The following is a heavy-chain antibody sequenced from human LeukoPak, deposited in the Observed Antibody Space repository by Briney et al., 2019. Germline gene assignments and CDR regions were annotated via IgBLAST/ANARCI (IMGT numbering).Heavy chain of an antibody. V-gene: IGHV4-34*01. CDR1: GGSSSGYY. D-gene: IGHD6-13*01. CDR3: AREGSSGSNWFYP. Sequence: SETLSFTCAVYGGSSSGYYWSWIRQPPGKGLEWIGEINHSGSTNYNPSPKSRVTISVDTCTDEFSLRLSSVTAADTAVYYCAREGSSGSNWFYPWGQGTLVTVSS. J-gene: IGHJ5*02. CDR2: INHSGST.